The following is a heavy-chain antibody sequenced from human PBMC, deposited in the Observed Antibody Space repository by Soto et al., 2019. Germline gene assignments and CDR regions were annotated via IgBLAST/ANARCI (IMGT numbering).Heavy chain of an antibody. V-gene: IGHV6-1*01. D-gene: IGHD5-12*01. Sequence: SQTLSLTCAISGVSVSSNSAAWNWIRQSPSRGLEWLGRTYYRSKWYNDYAVSVKSRITINPDTSKNQFSLQLNSVTPEDTAVYYCSSYSGYDYYFDYWGQGTLVTVSS. CDR2: TYYRSKWYN. CDR3: SSYSGYDYYFDY. J-gene: IGHJ4*02. CDR1: GVSVSSNSAA.